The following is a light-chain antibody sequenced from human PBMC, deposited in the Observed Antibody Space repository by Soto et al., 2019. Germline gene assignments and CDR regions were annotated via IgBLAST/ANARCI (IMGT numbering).Light chain of an antibody. V-gene: IGKV3-11*01. J-gene: IGKJ4*01. Sequence: EVVVTQSPATLSLSPGEKATLSCRASQSVGSYLVWYQQKAGQAPRLLMYDASKRATGIPKRFSGSGSGTDFTLTISSLEPEDFAVYYCQQRSDWPRAFGGGTKVEMK. CDR2: DAS. CDR3: QQRSDWPRA. CDR1: QSVGSY.